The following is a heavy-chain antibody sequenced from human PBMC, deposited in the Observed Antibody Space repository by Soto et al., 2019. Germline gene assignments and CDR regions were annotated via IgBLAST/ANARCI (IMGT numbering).Heavy chain of an antibody. V-gene: IGHV1-69*01. Sequence: QVQLVQSGAEVKKPGSSVKVSCKASGGTFSSYAISWVRQAPGQGLELMGGIIPIFGTANYAQKFQGRVTITADESTSTAYMELSSLRSEDTAVYYCARYYYDILTGPPAFDYWGQGTLVTVSS. D-gene: IGHD3-9*01. J-gene: IGHJ4*02. CDR3: ARYYYDILTGPPAFDY. CDR1: GGTFSSYA. CDR2: IIPIFGTA.